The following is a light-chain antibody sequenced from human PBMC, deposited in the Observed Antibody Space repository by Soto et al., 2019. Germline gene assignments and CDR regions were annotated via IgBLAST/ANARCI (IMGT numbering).Light chain of an antibody. Sequence: QSVLTQPASVSGSPGQSITISCTAANCDVGSFNSVSWYQQHPGKAPKLILYDVNHRPSGVPHRFSGSKSPNTVSLTISGLQADDDAEYHCDSYTRGSTRSDFGTWTKVTV. CDR1: NCDVGSFNS. J-gene: IGLJ1*01. CDR3: DSYTRGSTRSD. CDR2: DVN. V-gene: IGLV2-14*03.